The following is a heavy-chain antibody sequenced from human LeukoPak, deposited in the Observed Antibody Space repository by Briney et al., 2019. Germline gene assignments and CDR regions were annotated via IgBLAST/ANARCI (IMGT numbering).Heavy chain of an antibody. V-gene: IGHV3-66*01. CDR2: TYSGGST. CDR1: GFPVTTKD. Sequence: WGSLRLSCAASGFPVTTKDMTWIRQAPGKGLEWVSVTYSGGSTFFADFVNGRFSISRDQSQNTLYLQMNSLRANDTAVYYCARAGDRGSHIDFWGQGTLVTVSS. CDR3: ARAGDRGSHIDF. D-gene: IGHD1-26*01. J-gene: IGHJ4*02.